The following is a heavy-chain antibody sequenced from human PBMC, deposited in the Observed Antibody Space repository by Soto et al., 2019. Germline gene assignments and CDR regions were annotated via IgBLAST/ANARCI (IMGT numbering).Heavy chain of an antibody. Sequence: LSLPCTVSGGSVSSGGYYWSWIRQHPGKGREWIGYIYYSGSTYYNPSLKSRVTISVDTSKNQFSLKLSSVTAADTAVYYCARDTRYCSGGSCYPNWFDPWGQGTLVTVSS. CDR2: IYYSGST. V-gene: IGHV4-31*03. CDR3: ARDTRYCSGGSCYPNWFDP. D-gene: IGHD2-15*01. CDR1: GGSVSSGGYY. J-gene: IGHJ5*02.